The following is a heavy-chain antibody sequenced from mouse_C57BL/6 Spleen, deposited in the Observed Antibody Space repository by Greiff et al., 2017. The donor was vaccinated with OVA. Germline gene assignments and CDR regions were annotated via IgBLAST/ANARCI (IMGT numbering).Heavy chain of an antibody. J-gene: IGHJ4*01. V-gene: IGHV5-16*01. Sequence: EVKLVESEGGLVQPGSSMKLSCTASGFTFSDYYMAWVRQVPEKGLEWVANINYDGSSTYYLDSLKSRFIISRDNAKNILYLQMSSLKSEDTATYYCARVGDGYQAMDYWGQGTSVTVSS. CDR2: INYDGSST. CDR3: ARVGDGYQAMDY. CDR1: GFTFSDYY. D-gene: IGHD2-3*01.